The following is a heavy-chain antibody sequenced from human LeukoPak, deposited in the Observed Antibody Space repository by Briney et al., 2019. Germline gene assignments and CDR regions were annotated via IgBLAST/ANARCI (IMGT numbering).Heavy chain of an antibody. D-gene: IGHD1-26*01. V-gene: IGHV3-74*01. CDR3: ARGVVGARFDP. Sequence: GGSLRLSYAASGFTFSSYWMHWVRQAPGKGLLCVSRINSDGSSTIYADSVKGRFTISRDNAKNTLYLQMNSLRAEDTAVYYCARGVVGARFDPWGQGTLVTVSS. CDR1: GFTFSSYW. J-gene: IGHJ5*02. CDR2: INSDGSST.